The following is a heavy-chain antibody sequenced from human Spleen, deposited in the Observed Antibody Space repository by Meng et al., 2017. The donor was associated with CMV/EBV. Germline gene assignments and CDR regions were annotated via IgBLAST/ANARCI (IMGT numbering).Heavy chain of an antibody. D-gene: IGHD2-2*01. J-gene: IGHJ4*02. Sequence: QLQQQQWGAGLLKPSATLSLTCAGYGGSFSGYYWSWIRQPPGKGLEWIGEINHSGSTNYNPSLKSRVTISVDTSKNQFSLKLSSVTAADTAVYYCAREERQLLGKGGFDTWGQGTLVTVSS. CDR2: INHSGST. V-gene: IGHV4-34*01. CDR3: AREERQLLGKGGFDT. CDR1: GGSFSGYY.